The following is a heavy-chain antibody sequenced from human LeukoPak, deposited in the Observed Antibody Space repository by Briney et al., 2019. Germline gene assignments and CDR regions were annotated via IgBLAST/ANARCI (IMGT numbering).Heavy chain of an antibody. CDR2: IYSGGST. CDR1: GFTFSSYS. CDR3: ARVDYYDSSPFDY. Sequence: GGSLRLSCAASGFTFSSYSMNWVRQAPGKGLEWVSVIYSGGSTYYADSVKGRFTISRDNSKNTLYLQMNSLRAEDTAVYYCARVDYYDSSPFDYWGQGTLVTVSS. V-gene: IGHV3-66*01. D-gene: IGHD3-22*01. J-gene: IGHJ4*02.